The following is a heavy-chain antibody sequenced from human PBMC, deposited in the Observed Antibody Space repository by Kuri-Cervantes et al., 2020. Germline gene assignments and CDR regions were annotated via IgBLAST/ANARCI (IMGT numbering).Heavy chain of an antibody. CDR3: ARLGDCTDGVCYGYYMDV. Sequence: SETLSLTCTVSGGSISSYYWSWIRQPPGKGLEWIGYIYYSGSTNYNPSLKSRVTISVDTSKNQFSLNLSSVTAADTAAYYCARLGDCTDGVCYGYYMDVWGKGTTVTVSS. D-gene: IGHD2-8*01. V-gene: IGHV4-59*08. J-gene: IGHJ6*03. CDR1: GGSISSYY. CDR2: IYYSGST.